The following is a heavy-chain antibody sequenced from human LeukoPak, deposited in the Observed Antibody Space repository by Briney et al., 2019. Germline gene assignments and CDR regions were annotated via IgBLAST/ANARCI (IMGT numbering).Heavy chain of an antibody. CDR3: ARGSYYDILTGYYNYPPYYYYMDV. D-gene: IGHD3-9*01. J-gene: IGHJ6*03. CDR1: GGTFSSYA. V-gene: IGHV1-69*06. Sequence: SVTVSFKATGGTFSSYAISWVRQAPGQGLEWMGGIIPIFGTANYAQKFQGRVTITADKSTSTAYMELRSLRSDDTAVYYCARGSYYDILTGYYNYPPYYYYMDVWGKGTTVTISS. CDR2: IIPIFGTA.